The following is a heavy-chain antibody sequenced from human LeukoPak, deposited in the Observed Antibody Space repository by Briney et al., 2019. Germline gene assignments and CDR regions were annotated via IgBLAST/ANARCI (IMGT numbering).Heavy chain of an antibody. CDR3: ARARRWEPNYYYYYMDV. Sequence: PGGSLRLSCIASGFTFNSYAMFWVRQAPGKGLEWVSLIWYDGSNKYYADPVKGRFTISRDNSKNTLYLQINSLRAEDTAVYYCARARRWEPNYYYYYMDVWGKGTTVTVSS. J-gene: IGHJ6*03. D-gene: IGHD1-26*01. V-gene: IGHV3-33*01. CDR2: IWYDGSNK. CDR1: GFTFNSYA.